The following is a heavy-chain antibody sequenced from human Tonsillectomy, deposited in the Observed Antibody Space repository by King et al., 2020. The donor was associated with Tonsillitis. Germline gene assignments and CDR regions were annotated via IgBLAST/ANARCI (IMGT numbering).Heavy chain of an antibody. CDR3: ARGGSGSYFDQPFDY. CDR2: IYYSGST. V-gene: IGHV4-59*01. CDR1: SGSISSYY. J-gene: IGHJ4*02. Sequence: VQLQESGPGLVKPSETLSLTCTVSSGSISSYYWSWIRQPPGKGLEWIGYIYYSGSTNYNPSLKSRVTISVDTSQNPFSLKLRSVTAADTAVYYCARGGSGSYFDQPFDYWGQGTLVTVSS. D-gene: IGHD1-26*01.